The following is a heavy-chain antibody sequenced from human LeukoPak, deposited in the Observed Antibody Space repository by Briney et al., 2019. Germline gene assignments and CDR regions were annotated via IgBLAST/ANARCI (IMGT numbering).Heavy chain of an antibody. CDR1: GGSFSGYY. CDR3: ARTRLGLPFDY. J-gene: IGHJ4*02. D-gene: IGHD5-12*01. V-gene: IGHV4-34*01. Sequence: PSETLSLTCAVYGGSFSGYYWSWIRQPPGKGLEWIGEINHSGSTNYNPSLKSRVTISVDTSKNQFSLKLSSVTAADTAVYYCARTRLGLPFDYWGQGTLVTVSS. CDR2: INHSGST.